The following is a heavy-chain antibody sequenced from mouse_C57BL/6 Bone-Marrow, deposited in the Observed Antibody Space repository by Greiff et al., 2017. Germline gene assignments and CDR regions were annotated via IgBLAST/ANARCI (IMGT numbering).Heavy chain of an antibody. D-gene: IGHD1-1*01. CDR3: TTFSTTVVAGY. V-gene: IGHV14-4*01. J-gene: IGHJ2*01. Sequence: EVQLQQSGAELVRPGASVKLSCTASGFNIKDDYMHWVKQRPEQGLEWIGWIDPENGDTEYASKFQGKATITADTSSNTAYLQLSSLTSEDTAFYYCTTFSTTVVAGYWGHGTTLTVSS. CDR1: GFNIKDDY. CDR2: IDPENGDT.